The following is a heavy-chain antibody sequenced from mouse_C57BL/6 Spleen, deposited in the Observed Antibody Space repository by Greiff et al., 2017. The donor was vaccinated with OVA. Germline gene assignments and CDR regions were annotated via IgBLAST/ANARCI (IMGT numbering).Heavy chain of an antibody. Sequence: VQLQQSGAELVRPGASVKLSCTASGFNIKDDYMHWVKQRPEQGLEWIGWIDPENGDTEYASKFQGKATITADTSSNTAYLQLSSLTSEDTAVYYCTTISNYDYWGQGTTLTVSS. J-gene: IGHJ2*01. CDR3: TTISNYDY. D-gene: IGHD2-5*01. CDR2: IDPENGDT. CDR1: GFNIKDDY. V-gene: IGHV14-4*01.